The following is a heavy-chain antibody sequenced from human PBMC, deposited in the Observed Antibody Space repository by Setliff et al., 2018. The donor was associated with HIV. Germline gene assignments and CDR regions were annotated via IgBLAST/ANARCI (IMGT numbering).Heavy chain of an antibody. D-gene: IGHD6-19*01. Sequence: SETLSLTCTVSGVSIRRGNYYWSWIRQPAGEGLEWVGHISSSGSTNYNPSLKNRVTLLLDTSKNQFSLKVRSVFAADTAMYYCVRDPGYNSGWSGTAFDYWGQGTLVTVPQ. CDR3: VRDPGYNSGWSGTAFDY. J-gene: IGHJ4*02. CDR1: GVSIRRGNYY. CDR2: ISSSGST. V-gene: IGHV4-61*09.